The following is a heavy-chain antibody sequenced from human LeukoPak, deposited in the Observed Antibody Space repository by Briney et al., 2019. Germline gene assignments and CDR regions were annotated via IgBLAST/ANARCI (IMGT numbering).Heavy chain of an antibody. J-gene: IGHJ4*02. D-gene: IGHD3/OR15-3a*01. V-gene: IGHV1-69*06. CDR3: ATDLQSDFWTGYYWDY. CDR1: GGSLNNYG. Sequence: SVKVSCRASGGSLNNYGVSWLRQAPGQGLQWMGRIIPMFGTTIYAEKFQGRVTISAGKSTNTAYVEVSRLNSDDTAVYFCATDLQSDFWTGYYWDYWGQGTLVTVSS. CDR2: IIPMFGTT.